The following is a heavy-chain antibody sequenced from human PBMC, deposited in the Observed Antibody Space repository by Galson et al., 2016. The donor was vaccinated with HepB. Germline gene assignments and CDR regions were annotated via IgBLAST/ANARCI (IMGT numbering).Heavy chain of an antibody. CDR2: ISPSSGSI. Sequence: SLRLSCEASGFTLGDYAISWFRQAPGQGLEWVACISPSSGSIYHADSVKGRFTISSDDVTKSLYLQMSSLRAEDTAVYYCARGGESFSYWGQGILVTVSS. J-gene: IGHJ4*02. CDR3: ARGGESFSY. V-gene: IGHV3-48*03. D-gene: IGHD2-21*01. CDR1: GFTLGDYA.